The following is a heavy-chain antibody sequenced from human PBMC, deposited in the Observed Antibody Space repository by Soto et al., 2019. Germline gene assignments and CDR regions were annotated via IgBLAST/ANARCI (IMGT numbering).Heavy chain of an antibody. CDR3: ARAVAATRSYYYYYMDV. J-gene: IGHJ6*03. Sequence: SETLCLTCAVYGGSFSGYYWSWIRQPPGKGLEWIGEINHSGSTNYNPSLKSRVTISVDTSKNQFSLKLSSVTAADTAVYYCARAVAATRSYYYYYMDVWGKGTTVTVSS. D-gene: IGHD2-15*01. CDR2: INHSGST. CDR1: GGSFSGYY. V-gene: IGHV4-34*01.